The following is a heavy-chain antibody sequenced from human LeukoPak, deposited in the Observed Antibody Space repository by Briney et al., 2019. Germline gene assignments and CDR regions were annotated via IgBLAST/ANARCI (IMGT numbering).Heavy chain of an antibody. Sequence: GGSLRLSCAASGFTFSSYAMSCVRQAPGKGLEWVSAISGSGGSTYYADSVKGRFTISRDNSKNTLYLQMNSLRAEDTAVYYCAKGSGGGATIFEKPSPSPDYWGQGTLVTVSS. CDR1: GFTFSSYA. CDR3: AKGSGGGATIFEKPSPSPDY. D-gene: IGHD1-26*01. V-gene: IGHV3-23*01. J-gene: IGHJ4*02. CDR2: ISGSGGST.